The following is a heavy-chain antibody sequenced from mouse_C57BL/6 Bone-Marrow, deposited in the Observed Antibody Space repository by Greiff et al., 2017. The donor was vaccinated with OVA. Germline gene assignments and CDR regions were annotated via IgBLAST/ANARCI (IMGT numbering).Heavy chain of an antibody. D-gene: IGHD1-1*01. CDR3: ARSDYYGSSKDWYFDV. CDR2: ILPGSGST. V-gene: IGHV1-9*01. J-gene: IGHJ1*03. Sequence: ESGAELMKPGASVKLSCKATGYTFTGYWIEWVKQRPGHGLEWIGEILPGSGSTNYNEKFKGKATFTADTSSNTAYMQLSSLTTEDSAIYYCARSDYYGSSKDWYFDVWGTGTTVTVSS. CDR1: GYTFTGYW.